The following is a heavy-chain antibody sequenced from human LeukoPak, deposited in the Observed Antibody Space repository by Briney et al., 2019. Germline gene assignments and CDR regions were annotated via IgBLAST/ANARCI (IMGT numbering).Heavy chain of an antibody. D-gene: IGHD3-3*01. Sequence: SETLSLTCTVSSGSIGNYYWSWIRQPAGKRLEWIGRIYTGGSTNYNPSLKSRVTMSVDMSKNQLSLKLSSVTAADTAVYYCARDLNDFWSGLGHHWGQGTLVTVSS. CDR1: SGSIGNYY. J-gene: IGHJ5*02. CDR3: ARDLNDFWSGLGHH. V-gene: IGHV4-4*07. CDR2: IYTGGST.